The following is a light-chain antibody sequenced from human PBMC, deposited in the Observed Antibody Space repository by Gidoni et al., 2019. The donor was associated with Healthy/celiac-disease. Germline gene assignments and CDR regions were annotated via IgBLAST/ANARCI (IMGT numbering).Light chain of an antibody. CDR1: QSISSW. CDR2: KAS. V-gene: IGKV1-5*03. Sequence: DLQMTQSPSTLSASVGDIVSITSRASQSISSWLAWYQQKPGKAPKLLIYKASSLESGVPSRFSGSGSGTEFTLTISSLQPDDFATYYCQQYNSYLYTFGQGTKLEIK. CDR3: QQYNSYLYT. J-gene: IGKJ2*01.